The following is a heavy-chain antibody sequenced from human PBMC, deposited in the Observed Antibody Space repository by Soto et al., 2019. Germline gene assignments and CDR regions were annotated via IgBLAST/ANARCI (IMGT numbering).Heavy chain of an antibody. J-gene: IGHJ6*02. V-gene: IGHV3-21*01. D-gene: IGHD2-2*01. CDR1: GFTFSSYS. CDR3: ARDLIVLVPAANVGYYYGMDV. CDR2: ISSSSSYI. Sequence: PVGSLRLSCAASGFTFSSYSMNWVRQAPGKGLEWVSSISSSSSYIYYADSVKGRFTISRDNAKNSLYLQMNSLRAEDTAVYYCARDLIVLVPAANVGYYYGMDVWGQGTTVTVSS.